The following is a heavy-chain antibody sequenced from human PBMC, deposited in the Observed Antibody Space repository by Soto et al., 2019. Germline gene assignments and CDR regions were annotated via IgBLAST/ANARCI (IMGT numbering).Heavy chain of an antibody. J-gene: IGHJ4*02. V-gene: IGHV1-18*01. CDR3: ARDCTGRSRLCSY. Sequence: QVQLVQSAAEVKKPGASVKVSCKASGYTLTNYAISWVRQAPGQGPEWMGWINTYNGNSNYAQKFQGRVTMTTDTSTNTDSMELRSLTSDHTDVYYCARDCTGRSRLCSYWGQGTLVTVSS. D-gene: IGHD2-15*01. CDR1: GYTLTNYA. CDR2: INTYNGNS.